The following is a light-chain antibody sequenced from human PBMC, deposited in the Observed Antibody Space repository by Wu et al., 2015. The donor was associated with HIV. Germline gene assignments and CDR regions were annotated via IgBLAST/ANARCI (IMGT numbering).Light chain of an antibody. V-gene: IGKV3-15*01. J-gene: IGKJ2*01. CDR3: QHYNNWPPLYT. CDR1: QSVSSN. CDR2: GAS. Sequence: EIVMTQSPATLSVSPGERATLSCRASQSVSSNLAWYQQKPGQAPRLLIYGASTRATGIPARFSGSGSVTEFTLTISSLQSEDFAVYYCQHYNNWPPLYTFGQGTKLEIK.